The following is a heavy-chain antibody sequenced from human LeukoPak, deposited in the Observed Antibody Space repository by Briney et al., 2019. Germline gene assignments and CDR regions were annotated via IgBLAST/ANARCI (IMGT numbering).Heavy chain of an antibody. Sequence: ASVKVSCKVSGYTLTELSMHWVRQAPGKGLEWVGGFDPEDGETIYAQKFQGRVTMTEDTPTDTAYMELSSLRSEDTAVYYCATDLEGIRTFDYWGQGTLVTVSS. CDR3: ATDLEGIRTFDY. CDR1: GYTLTELS. CDR2: FDPEDGET. V-gene: IGHV1-24*01. D-gene: IGHD1-1*01. J-gene: IGHJ4*02.